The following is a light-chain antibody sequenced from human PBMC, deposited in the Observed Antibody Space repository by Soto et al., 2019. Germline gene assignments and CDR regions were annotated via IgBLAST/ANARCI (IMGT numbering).Light chain of an antibody. CDR1: SSYVGSYDY. Sequence: QSALTQPASVSGSPGQSITFSCTGTSSYVGSYDYVSWHQQHPGKAPKLIIYDVNNRPSGVPSRFSGSKSGNTASLIISGLQTEDEADYYCCAYSTSGTHVFGTGTKVTVL. CDR2: DVN. J-gene: IGLJ1*01. CDR3: CAYSTSGTHV. V-gene: IGLV2-14*03.